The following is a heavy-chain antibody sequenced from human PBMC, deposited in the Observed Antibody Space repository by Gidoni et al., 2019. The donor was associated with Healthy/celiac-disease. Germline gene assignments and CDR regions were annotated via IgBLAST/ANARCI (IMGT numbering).Heavy chain of an antibody. CDR2: IYYSGST. J-gene: IGHJ6*02. CDR1: GGSISSGAYY. CDR3: ARGFGYCSSTSCSPEYYYYGMDV. D-gene: IGHD2-2*01. Sequence: QLQLQESGPGLVKPSPTLSLTCTVSGGSISSGAYYWSWLRQPPGKGLEWIGYIYYSGSTYYNPSLKSRVTISVDTSKNQFSLKLSSVTAADTAVYYCARGFGYCSSTSCSPEYYYYGMDVWGQGTTVTVSS. V-gene: IGHV4-30-4*01.